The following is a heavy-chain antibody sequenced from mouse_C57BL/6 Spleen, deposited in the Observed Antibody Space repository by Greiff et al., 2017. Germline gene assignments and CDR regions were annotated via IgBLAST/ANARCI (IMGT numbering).Heavy chain of an antibody. D-gene: IGHD2-3*01. CDR2: IWTGGGT. Sequence: LVAPSQSLSITCTVSGFSLTSYAISWVRQPPGKGLEWLGVIWTGGGTNYNSALKSRLSISKDNSKSQVFLKMNSLQTDDTARYYCARNYDPEGNYAMDYWGQGTSVTVSS. CDR1: GFSLTSYA. CDR3: ARNYDPEGNYAMDY. J-gene: IGHJ4*01. V-gene: IGHV2-9-1*01.